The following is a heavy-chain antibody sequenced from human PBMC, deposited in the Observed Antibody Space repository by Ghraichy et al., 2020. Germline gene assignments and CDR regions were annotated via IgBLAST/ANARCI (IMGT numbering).Heavy chain of an antibody. V-gene: IGHV3-66*01. J-gene: IGHJ4*02. Sequence: LSLTCAASGFTVSSNYMYWVRQAPGKGLKWVSVIYRGGSTYYADSVKGRFTISRDSSKNTLYLQMNSLRAEDTAVYYCARVDSSGWYVESWGQGTLVTVSS. CDR1: GFTVSSNY. CDR3: ARVDSSGWYVES. CDR2: IYRGGST. D-gene: IGHD6-19*01.